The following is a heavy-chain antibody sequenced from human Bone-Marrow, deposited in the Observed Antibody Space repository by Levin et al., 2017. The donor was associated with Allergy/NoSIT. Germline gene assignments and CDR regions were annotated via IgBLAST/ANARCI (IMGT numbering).Heavy chain of an antibody. CDR3: ATYWLGNFDY. CDR2: IYYTGST. D-gene: IGHD6-19*01. V-gene: IGHV4-59*01. CDR1: GGSISSYY. Sequence: SQTLSLTCTVSGGSISSYYWSWIRQPPRKGLEWIGYIYYTGSTYYNPSLKSRVTISVDTSKNQFSLKLSSVTAADTAVYYCATYWLGNFDYWGQGTLVTVSS. J-gene: IGHJ4*02.